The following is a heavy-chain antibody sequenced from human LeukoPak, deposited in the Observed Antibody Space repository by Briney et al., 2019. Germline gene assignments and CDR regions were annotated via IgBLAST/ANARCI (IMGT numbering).Heavy chain of an antibody. CDR1: GFTFSSYA. CDR2: ITASGGNT. CDR3: AKGNGYSYGRYYFDY. J-gene: IGHJ4*02. V-gene: IGHV3-23*01. Sequence: GGSLRLSCAASGFTFSSYAMGWVRQAPGKGLEWVLAITASGGNTSYADSVKGRFTIPRDNSKNTLYLQVNSQRAEVTAVYYCAKGNGYSYGRYYFDYWGQGAMATVSS. D-gene: IGHD5-18*01.